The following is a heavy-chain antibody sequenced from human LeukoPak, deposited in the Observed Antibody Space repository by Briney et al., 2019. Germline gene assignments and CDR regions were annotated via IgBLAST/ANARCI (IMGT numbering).Heavy chain of an antibody. CDR1: GFTVSSSY. V-gene: IGHV3-21*01. J-gene: IGHJ5*02. Sequence: PGGSLRLSCVASGFTVSSSYMSWVRQAPGKGLEWVSSISSSSSYIYYADSVKGRFTISRDNAKNSLYLQMNSLRAEDTAVYYCARDSSEYCSGGSCKRAWFDPWGQETLVTVSS. CDR3: ARDSSEYCSGGSCKRAWFDP. CDR2: ISSSSSYI. D-gene: IGHD2-15*01.